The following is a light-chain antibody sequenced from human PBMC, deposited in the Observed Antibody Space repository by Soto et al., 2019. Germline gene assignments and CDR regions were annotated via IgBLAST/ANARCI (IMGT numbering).Light chain of an antibody. CDR3: HQRTSWPLT. Sequence: EIVLTQSPATLSLSPGERATLSCRASQSISYFLAWYQQKPGQTPRLLIYDASNRATGVPARFSGSGSGTDFTLTISSLGPEDFAVYYCHQRTSWPLTFGGGTRVEIK. CDR1: QSISYF. J-gene: IGKJ4*01. CDR2: DAS. V-gene: IGKV3-11*01.